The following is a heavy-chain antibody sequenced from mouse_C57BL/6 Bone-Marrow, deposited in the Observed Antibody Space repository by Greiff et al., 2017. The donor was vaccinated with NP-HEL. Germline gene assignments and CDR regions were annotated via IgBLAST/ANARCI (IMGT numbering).Heavy chain of an antibody. D-gene: IGHD2-3*01. Sequence: EVHLVESGGGLVKPGGSLKLSCAASGFTFSSYAMSWVRQTPEKRLEWVATISDGGSYTYYPDNVKGRFTFSRDNAKNNLYLQMSQLKSEDTAMYYCARDYDGYPSWLAYWGQGTLVTVSA. CDR2: ISDGGSYT. V-gene: IGHV5-4*01. J-gene: IGHJ3*01. CDR3: ARDYDGYPSWLAY. CDR1: GFTFSSYA.